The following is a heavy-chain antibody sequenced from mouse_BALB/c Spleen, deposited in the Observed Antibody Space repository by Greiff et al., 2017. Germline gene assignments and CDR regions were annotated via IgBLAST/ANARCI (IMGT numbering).Heavy chain of an antibody. Sequence: EVKLMESGPELVKPGASVKMSCKASGYTFTSYVMHWVKQKPGQGLEWIGYINPYNDGTKYNEKFKGKATLTSDKSSSTAYMELSSLTSEDSAVYYCARGGYGSRGAMDYWGQGTSVTVSS. CDR2: INPYNDGT. CDR3: ARGGYGSRGAMDY. V-gene: IGHV1-14*01. J-gene: IGHJ4*01. CDR1: GYTFTSYV. D-gene: IGHD1-1*01.